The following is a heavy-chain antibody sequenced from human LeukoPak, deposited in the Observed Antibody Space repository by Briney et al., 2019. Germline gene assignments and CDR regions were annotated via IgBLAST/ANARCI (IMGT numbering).Heavy chain of an antibody. CDR3: ARGGTWYYAFDY. CDR1: GGSISNGGDF. V-gene: IGHV4-31*03. Sequence: SEILSLTCIVYGGSISNGGDFGSWFRHHPGKGLEWIGYIYYNGFTYYNPSLKSRVTISVDTSKNQFSLEVSSVTAADTAVYYCARGGTWYYAFDYWGQGTLVTVSS. CDR2: IYYNGFT. D-gene: IGHD2-15*01. J-gene: IGHJ4*02.